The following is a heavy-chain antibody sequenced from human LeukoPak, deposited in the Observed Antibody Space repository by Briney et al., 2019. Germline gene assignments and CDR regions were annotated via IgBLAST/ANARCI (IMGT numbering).Heavy chain of an antibody. CDR2: INDNGGQR. Sequence: PGGSLRLSCAASGFTFSSYAMTWVRQAPGKGLEWVSNINDNGGQRHYADSVKGRFTISRDNSKNMMFLQMDSLRAEDTAVYYCAKTQWKVGATDYFDYWGQGILVTVSS. J-gene: IGHJ4*02. CDR1: GFTFSSYA. CDR3: AKTQWKVGATDYFDY. V-gene: IGHV3-23*01. D-gene: IGHD1-26*01.